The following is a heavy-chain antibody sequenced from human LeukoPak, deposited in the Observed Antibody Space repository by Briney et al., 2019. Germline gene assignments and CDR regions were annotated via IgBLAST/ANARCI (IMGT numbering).Heavy chain of an antibody. CDR2: ISYDGSNK. CDR3: AKGGGDGYR. CDR1: GFTFSSYG. D-gene: IGHD5-24*01. J-gene: IGHJ4*02. V-gene: IGHV3-30*18. Sequence: GGALRLSCAASGFTFSSYGMHGVRQAPGKGLEWVTVISYDGSNKYYADSVKGRFTISRDNSKNTLYLQMNSLRAEDTAVYYCAKGGGDGYRWGQGTLVTVSS.